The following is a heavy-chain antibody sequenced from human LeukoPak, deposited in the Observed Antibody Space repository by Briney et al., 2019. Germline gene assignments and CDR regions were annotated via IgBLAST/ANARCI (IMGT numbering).Heavy chain of an antibody. Sequence: GASVKVSCKASRYTFTSYYIHWVRQAPGQGLEWMGIINPSSGSTTYAQMFQGRVTMTRDTSTNTVYMELSSLRSEDTAVYFCARDRFGGSYYDWGQGTLVTVSS. CDR3: ARDRFGGSYYD. CDR1: RYTFTSYY. J-gene: IGHJ4*02. CDR2: INPSSGST. D-gene: IGHD1-26*01. V-gene: IGHV1-46*01.